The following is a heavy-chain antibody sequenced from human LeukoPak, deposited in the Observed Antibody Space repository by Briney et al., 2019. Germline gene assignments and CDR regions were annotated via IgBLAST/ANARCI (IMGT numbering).Heavy chain of an antibody. CDR2: IRSKRNNYAT. CDR1: GFIFAVSA. CDR3: TRWEVAPFDY. J-gene: IGHJ4*02. V-gene: IGHV3-73*01. D-gene: IGHD5-12*01. Sequence: GGSLRLSCAVSGFIFAVSAMHWVRQAPGKGLEWVGRIRSKRNNYATQYVASVEGRFTISRDDSKNVAYLQMDSLKTEDTAVYYCTRWEVAPFDYWGQGVVVTVSS.